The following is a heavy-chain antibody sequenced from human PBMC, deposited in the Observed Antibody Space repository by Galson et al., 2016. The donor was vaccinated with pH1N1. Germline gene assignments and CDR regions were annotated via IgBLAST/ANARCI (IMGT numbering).Heavy chain of an antibody. CDR3: VRSQYSGSRFDS. CDR2: ISPTVGYT. Sequence: SLRLSCAASGFTFSDYYMTWVRQPPGKGPDWVSYISPTVGYTNYRDSVKGRFSISRDNAKNSVYLQKNELRVEDTAKYICVRSQYSGSRFDSWGQGTLVSVSS. D-gene: IGHD5-12*01. CDR1: GFTFSDYY. V-gene: IGHV3-11*03. J-gene: IGHJ4*02.